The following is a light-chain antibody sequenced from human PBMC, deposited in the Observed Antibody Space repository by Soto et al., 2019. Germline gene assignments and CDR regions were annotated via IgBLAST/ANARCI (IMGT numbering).Light chain of an antibody. V-gene: IGLV6-57*02. CDR1: SGRIARGY. Sequence: NFMLTQPHSVSESPGKTVTISCTGSSGRIARGYVQWYQQRPGSAPTTLIYEDNQRPPGVPDRFSGSIDSSSNSASLTISGLRPEDEADYYCQSSDGNNMVFGGGTKLTVL. J-gene: IGLJ2*01. CDR3: QSSDGNNMV. CDR2: EDN.